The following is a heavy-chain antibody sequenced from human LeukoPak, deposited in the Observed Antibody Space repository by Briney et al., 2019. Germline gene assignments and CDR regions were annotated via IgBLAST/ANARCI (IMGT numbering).Heavy chain of an antibody. Sequence: PGGSLRLSCAASGFTFGDHYMDWVRQAPGKGLEWVSRTKNKANSYTTQYAASVKGRFTVSRDEKKNSLSLQMNNLQTEDTAVYYCARDASASLDYWGQGTLVTVSS. CDR1: GFTFGDHY. CDR3: ARDASASLDY. CDR2: TKNKANSYTT. D-gene: IGHD2-2*01. J-gene: IGHJ4*02. V-gene: IGHV3-72*01.